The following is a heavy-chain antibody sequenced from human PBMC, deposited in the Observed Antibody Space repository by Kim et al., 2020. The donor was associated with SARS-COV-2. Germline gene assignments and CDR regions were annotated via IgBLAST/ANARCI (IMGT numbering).Heavy chain of an antibody. CDR3: ARVCTDGVCYRSAFDI. CDR1: GFIVSDYY. Sequence: GGSLRLSCAASGFIVSDYYMTWVRQAPGKGLEWVSVIYSGGRTYYPDSVKGRFTISRDNSKNTLYLQMNSMRGEDTAVYYCARVCTDGVCYRSAFDIWG. J-gene: IGHJ3*02. CDR2: IYSGGRT. D-gene: IGHD2-8*01. V-gene: IGHV3-66*01.